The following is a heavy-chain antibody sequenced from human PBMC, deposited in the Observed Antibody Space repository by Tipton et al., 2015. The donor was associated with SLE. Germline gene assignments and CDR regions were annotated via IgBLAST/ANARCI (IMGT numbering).Heavy chain of an antibody. V-gene: IGHV3-21*01. D-gene: IGHD1-26*01. J-gene: IGHJ4*02. CDR3: ARGLVGAMDY. Sequence: GSLRLSCAASGFTLSSYGMKWVRQAPGKGLEWVSSITSGNTYINYADSVQGRFIISRDNAENSLYLQMNSLRAEDTAVYYCARGLVGAMDYWGQGTLVTVSS. CDR2: ITSGNTYI. CDR1: GFTLSSYG.